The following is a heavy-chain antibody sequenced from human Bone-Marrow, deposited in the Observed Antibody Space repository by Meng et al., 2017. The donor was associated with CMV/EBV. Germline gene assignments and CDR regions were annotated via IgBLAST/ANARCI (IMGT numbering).Heavy chain of an antibody. CDR1: GCTFSSYA. J-gene: IGHJ6*02. Sequence: SVKVSCKASGCTFSSYAISWVRQAPGQGLEWMGGIIPILGIANYAQKFQGRVTITADKSTSKAYMELSSLRSEHTAVYYCARSPSDCWIGQIRYLGMDVWGQGTTVTVSS. V-gene: IGHV1-69*10. CDR2: IIPILGIA. CDR3: ARSPSDCWIGQIRYLGMDV. D-gene: IGHD3-3*01.